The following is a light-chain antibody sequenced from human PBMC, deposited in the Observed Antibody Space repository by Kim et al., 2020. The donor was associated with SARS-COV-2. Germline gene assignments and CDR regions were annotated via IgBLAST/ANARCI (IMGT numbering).Light chain of an antibody. Sequence: DIQMTQSPSSLSASVGDRVTITCRVSQSISSYLNWYQQKPWKAPKLLIYAASSLQSGVPSRFSGSGSGTDFTLTISSLQPEDFATYYCQQSYSTPPTFGQGTKVDIK. CDR1: QSISSY. CDR2: AAS. J-gene: IGKJ1*01. V-gene: IGKV1-39*01. CDR3: QQSYSTPPT.